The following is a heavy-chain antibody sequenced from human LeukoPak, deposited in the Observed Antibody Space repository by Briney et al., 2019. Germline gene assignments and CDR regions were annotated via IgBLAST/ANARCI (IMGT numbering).Heavy chain of an antibody. V-gene: IGHV4-39*07. CDR3: ARASRTYCGGDCYLGVYYGLDV. CDR1: GGSISSSSYY. D-gene: IGHD2-21*02. CDR2: IYYSGST. Sequence: KSSETLSLTCTVSGGSISSSSYYWGWIRQPPGKGLEWIGSIYYSGSTYYNPSLKSRVTISVDTSKNQFSLKLSSVAAADTAVYYCARASRTYCGGDCYLGVYYGLDVWGQGTTVTVSS. J-gene: IGHJ6*02.